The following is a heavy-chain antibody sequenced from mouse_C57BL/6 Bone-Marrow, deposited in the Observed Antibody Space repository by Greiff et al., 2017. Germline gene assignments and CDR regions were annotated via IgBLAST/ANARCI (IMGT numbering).Heavy chain of an antibody. CDR1: GFTFSSYA. D-gene: IGHD1-1*01. Sequence: EVQVVESGGGLVKPGGSLKLSCAASGFTFSSYAMSWVRQTPEKRLEWVATISAGGSYTYYPDNVKGRFTISRDNAKNNLYLQMSHLKSDDTAMYYWARVLRRVYYAMDYWGQGTSVTVSS. V-gene: IGHV5-4*01. CDR2: ISAGGSYT. CDR3: ARVLRRVYYAMDY. J-gene: IGHJ4*01.